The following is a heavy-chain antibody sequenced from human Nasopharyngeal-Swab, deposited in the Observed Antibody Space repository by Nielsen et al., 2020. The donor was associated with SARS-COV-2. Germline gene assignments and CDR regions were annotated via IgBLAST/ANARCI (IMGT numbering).Heavy chain of an antibody. CDR3: ARDRRDYDIYYGMDI. CDR2: INAGNGNT. V-gene: IGHV1-3*01. J-gene: IGHJ6*02. CDR1: GYSPTELS. D-gene: IGHD3-9*01. Sequence: VKVSCKVSGYSPTELSIHWVRQAPGQRLEWMGWINAGNGNTKYSQKFQGRVTIARDTLASTAYMELSSLRSEDTAVYYCARDRRDYDIYYGMDIWGQGTTVTVSS.